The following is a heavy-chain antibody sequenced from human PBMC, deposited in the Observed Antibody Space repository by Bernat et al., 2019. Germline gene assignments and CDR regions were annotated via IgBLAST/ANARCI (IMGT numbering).Heavy chain of an antibody. CDR2: IRQDGDSK. CDR1: GFTFSDYW. Sequence: VQLLESGGGLVQPGGSLRLSCAASGFTFSDYWMTWVRQAPGKGLEWVANIRQDGDSKYYLGSVKGRFAISRDNAGNAVYLQMNSLRVEDTAVYYCARETWQKYDDFWSGYSAYWGQGILVTVSS. J-gene: IGHJ4*02. CDR3: ARETWQKYDDFWSGYSAY. D-gene: IGHD3-3*01. V-gene: IGHV3-7*03.